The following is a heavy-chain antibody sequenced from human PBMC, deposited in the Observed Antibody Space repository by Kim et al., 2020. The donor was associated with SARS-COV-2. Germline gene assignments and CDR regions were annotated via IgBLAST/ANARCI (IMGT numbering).Heavy chain of an antibody. Sequence: STYSSPSLKSRVTISVDTSKNQFSLKLSSVTAADTAVYYCATDIAAYFDYWGQGTLVTVSS. CDR3: ATDIAAYFDY. V-gene: IGHV4-31*02. J-gene: IGHJ4*02. CDR2: ST. D-gene: IGHD6-6*01.